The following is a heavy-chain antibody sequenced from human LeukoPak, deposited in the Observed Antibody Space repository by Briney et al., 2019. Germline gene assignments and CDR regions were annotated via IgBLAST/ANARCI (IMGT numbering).Heavy chain of an antibody. V-gene: IGHV3-23*01. CDR2: ISGSGGST. CDR3: AKSLRVPTKYSSSPGWFDP. J-gene: IGHJ5*02. Sequence: PGGSLRLSCAASGFTFSNYAMSWVRQAPGKGLEWVSAISGSGGSTYYADSVKGRFTISRDNSKNTLYLQMNSLRAEDTAVYYCAKSLRVPTKYSSSPGWFDPWGQGTLVTVSS. D-gene: IGHD6-13*01. CDR1: GFTFSNYA.